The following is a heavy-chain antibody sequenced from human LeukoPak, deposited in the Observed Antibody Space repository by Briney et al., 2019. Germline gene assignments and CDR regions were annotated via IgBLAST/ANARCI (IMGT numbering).Heavy chain of an antibody. CDR3: ARVGRYCSSTSCYIAY. V-gene: IGHV1-2*02. CDR1: GYTFTGYY. J-gene: IGHJ4*02. D-gene: IGHD2-2*02. Sequence: ASVQASCKASGYTFTGYYMHWVRQAPGQGLEWMGWINPNSGGTNYAQKFQGRVTMTRDTSISTAYMELSRLRSDDTAVYYCARVGRYCSSTSCYIAYWGQGTLVTVSS. CDR2: INPNSGGT.